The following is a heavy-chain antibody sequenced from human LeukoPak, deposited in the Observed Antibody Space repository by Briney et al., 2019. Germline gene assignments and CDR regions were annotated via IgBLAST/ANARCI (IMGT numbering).Heavy chain of an antibody. J-gene: IGHJ4*02. CDR1: GGSISSDY. V-gene: IGHV4-59*01. Sequence: KPSETLSLTCTVSGGSISSDYWSWIRQPPGKGLEWIGYIYYSGTTNYNPSLKSRVTMSVDTSKNQFSLGLTSVTAADKAGYYCARGGKWLQIDYWGQGTLVTVSS. CDR3: ARGGKWLQIDY. D-gene: IGHD5-24*01. CDR2: IYYSGTT.